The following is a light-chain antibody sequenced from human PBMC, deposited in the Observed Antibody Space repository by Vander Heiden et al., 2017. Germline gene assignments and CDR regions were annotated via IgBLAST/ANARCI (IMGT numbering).Light chain of an antibody. CDR3: QQYGSSPKYT. J-gene: IGKJ2*01. CDR1: QSVSSNY. Sequence: EIVLTQFPGTLSLSPGERATLSCRASQSVSSNYLAWYRQKPGQAPRLVIYGTSTRATGIPDRFSGSGSETDFTLTISRLEPEDFAVYYCQQYGSSPKYTFGQGTKLEIK. V-gene: IGKV3-20*01. CDR2: GTS.